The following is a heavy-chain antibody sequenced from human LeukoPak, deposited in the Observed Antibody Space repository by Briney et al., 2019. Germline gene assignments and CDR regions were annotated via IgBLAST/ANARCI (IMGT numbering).Heavy chain of an antibody. V-gene: IGHV3-7*01. CDR3: ARDRGPNCLDY. J-gene: IGHJ4*02. CDR2: IKHDGSAE. D-gene: IGHD1-1*01. Sequence: GGALRLFRAAPGLTFWSSLVTRGRQTPDKGVEWVASIKHDGSAEYYVDSVRGRFTISRDNAKNSVYLQMNSLRAEDTAAYYCARDRGPNCLDYWGQGTLVTVSS. CDR1: GLTFWSSL.